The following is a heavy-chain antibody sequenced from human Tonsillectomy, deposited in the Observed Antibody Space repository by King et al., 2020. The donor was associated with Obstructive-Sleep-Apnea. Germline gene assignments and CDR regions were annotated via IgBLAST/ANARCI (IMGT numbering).Heavy chain of an antibody. CDR1: GFTFSSYT. CDR3: ARDRIAVAGGLDV. D-gene: IGHD6-19*01. V-gene: IGHV3-21*01. CDR2: LSGSSTYI. J-gene: IGHJ6*02. Sequence: VQLVESGGGLVKPGGSLRLSCAASGFTFSSYTINWVRQAPGKGLEWVSSLSGSSTYIYYADSVRGRFTISRDNAKNSLYLQMNSLRAEDTAVYYCARDRIAVAGGLDVWGQGTTVTVSS.